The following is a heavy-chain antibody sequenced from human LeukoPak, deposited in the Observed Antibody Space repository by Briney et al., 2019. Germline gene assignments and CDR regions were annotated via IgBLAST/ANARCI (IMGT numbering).Heavy chain of an antibody. CDR3: ARDGGGTGYSSSGDYYMDV. CDR1: GYTFTSYY. J-gene: IGHJ6*03. V-gene: IGHV1-46*01. Sequence: ASVKVSCKASGYTFTSYYMHWVRQAPGQGLERMGIINPSGGSTSYAQKFQGRVTMTRDMSTSTVYMELSSLRSEDTAVYYCARDGGGTGYSSSGDYYMDVWGKGTTVTVSS. D-gene: IGHD6-13*01. CDR2: INPSGGST.